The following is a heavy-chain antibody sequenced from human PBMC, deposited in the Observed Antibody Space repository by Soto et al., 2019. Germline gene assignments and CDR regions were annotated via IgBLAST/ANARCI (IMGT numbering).Heavy chain of an antibody. D-gene: IGHD6-13*01. CDR1: GDSISSSNW. CDR3: ARSPSSSWYGGGAFDI. Sequence: QVQLQESGPGLVKPSGTLSLTCTVSGDSISSSNWWSWVRQPPGKGLEWIGEIYHSGSTNYNPSLKGRVTISVDRSRNQISLRLSSVTAAHTAVFYCARSPSSSWYGGGAFDIWGQGTMVTVSS. J-gene: IGHJ3*02. V-gene: IGHV4-4*02. CDR2: IYHSGST.